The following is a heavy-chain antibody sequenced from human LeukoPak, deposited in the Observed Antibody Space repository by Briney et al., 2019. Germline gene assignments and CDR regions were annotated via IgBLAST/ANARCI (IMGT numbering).Heavy chain of an antibody. V-gene: IGHV3-74*01. Sequence: GGSLRLSCAVSGFTFSNYWMYWVRQGPGKGLMWVSRINSDGSSTSYADSVKGRFTISRDNAKNSLYLQMNSLRAEDTAVYYCAELGITMIGGVWGKGTTVTISS. CDR3: AELGITMIGGV. CDR2: INSDGSST. D-gene: IGHD3-10*02. CDR1: GFTFSNYW. J-gene: IGHJ6*04.